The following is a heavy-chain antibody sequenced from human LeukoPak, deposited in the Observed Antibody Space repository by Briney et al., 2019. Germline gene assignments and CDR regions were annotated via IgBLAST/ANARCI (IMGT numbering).Heavy chain of an antibody. CDR2: ISAYNGNT. J-gene: IGHJ5*02. CDR3: ARYCSGGSCKRNWFDP. D-gene: IGHD2-15*01. V-gene: IGHV1-18*01. Sequence: ASVKVCCEASGYTFTSYGISWVRQAPGQGLEWMGWISAYNGNTNYAQKLQGRVTMTTDTSTSTAYMELRSLRSDDTAVYYCARYCSGGSCKRNWFDPWGQGTLVTVSS. CDR1: GYTFTSYG.